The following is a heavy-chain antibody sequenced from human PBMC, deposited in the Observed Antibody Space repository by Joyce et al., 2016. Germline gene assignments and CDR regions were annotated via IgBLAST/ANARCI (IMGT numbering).Heavy chain of an antibody. V-gene: IGHV4-39*07. J-gene: IGHJ5*02. CDR2: IYYSGST. D-gene: IGHD3-16*01. CDR1: GGSISSSSYF. CDR3: ARVRGRFYRGNPAMNWFDP. Sequence: QLHLQESGPGLVKTSETLSLTCTVSGGSISSSSYFWAWIRKPPGKGLEWIGSIYYSGSTYYNPSLKSRVTRSLDTSKNPFSLKLSSVAAADTAVYYTARVRGRFYRGNPAMNWFDPWGRGTLVTVSS.